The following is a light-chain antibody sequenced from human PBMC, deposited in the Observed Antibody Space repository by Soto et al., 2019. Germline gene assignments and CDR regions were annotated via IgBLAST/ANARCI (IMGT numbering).Light chain of an antibody. V-gene: IGLV2-14*03. Sequence: QSVLTQPASVSGSPGQSITISCTGTSRDIGGYNYVSWYQHHPGKAPKLMIYDVSNRPSGVSNRLSGSKSGNTASLTISWLQAEDEADYYCSSYTSSSTYVFGTGTKVTVL. CDR3: SSYTSSSTYV. CDR1: SRDIGGYNY. J-gene: IGLJ1*01. CDR2: DVS.